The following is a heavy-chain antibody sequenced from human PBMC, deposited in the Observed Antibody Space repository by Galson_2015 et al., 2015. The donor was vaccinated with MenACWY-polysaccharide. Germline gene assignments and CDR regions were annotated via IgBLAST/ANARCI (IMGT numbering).Heavy chain of an antibody. CDR3: ARYVTTGGQIRYFDY. Sequence: SLRLSCAAAGFTFSNFWMSWVRPAPGMGLEWVANINQDGREVYYVDTVKGRFAISRDNPKNSLYLQMNSLRPEDTAVYYCARYVTTGGQIRYFDYWGQGALVTVSS. V-gene: IGHV3-7*01. CDR2: INQDGREV. J-gene: IGHJ4*02. CDR1: GFTFSNFW. D-gene: IGHD3-22*01.